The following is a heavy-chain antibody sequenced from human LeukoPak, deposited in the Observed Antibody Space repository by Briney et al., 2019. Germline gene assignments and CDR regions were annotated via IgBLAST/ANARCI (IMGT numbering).Heavy chain of an antibody. Sequence: PSETLSLTCTVSGGSISTYYWTWIRQPPGKGLEWIGYIYYSGDTSYNPSLKGRVTISLDASKNQFSLKLSSVTAADTAVYYCARDLAVWGQGTLVTVSS. CDR1: GGSISTYY. CDR3: ARDLAV. CDR2: IYYSGDT. V-gene: IGHV4-59*12. J-gene: IGHJ4*02.